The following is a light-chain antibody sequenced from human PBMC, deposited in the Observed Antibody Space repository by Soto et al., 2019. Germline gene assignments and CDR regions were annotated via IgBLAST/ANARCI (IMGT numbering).Light chain of an antibody. CDR3: QQYNSSPRT. CDR2: GAS. Sequence: EIVLTQSPGTLSLSPGERATLSCRASQSISSSYLAWYQQKPGRAPRLLIYGASSRATGIPDRFSGGGSGTDFTLTISSLQPEDFAVYYCQQYNSSPRTFGQGTKVEIK. CDR1: QSISSSY. J-gene: IGKJ1*01. V-gene: IGKV3-20*01.